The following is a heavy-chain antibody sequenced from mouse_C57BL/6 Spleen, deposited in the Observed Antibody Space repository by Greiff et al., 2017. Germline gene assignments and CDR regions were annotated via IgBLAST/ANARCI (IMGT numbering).Heavy chain of an antibody. Sequence: VQLVESGPGLVKPSQSLSLTCSVTGYSITSGYYWNWIRQFPGNKLEWMGYISYDGSNNYNPSLKNRISITRDTSKNQFFLTLNSVTTEDTATYYCAREASTDAMDYWGQGTSVTVSS. J-gene: IGHJ4*01. CDR3: AREASTDAMDY. CDR2: ISYDGSN. D-gene: IGHD1-1*01. CDR1: GYSITSGYY. V-gene: IGHV3-6*01.